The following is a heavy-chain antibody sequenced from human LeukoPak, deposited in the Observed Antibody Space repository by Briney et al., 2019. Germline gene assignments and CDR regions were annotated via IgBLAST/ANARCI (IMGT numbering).Heavy chain of an antibody. D-gene: IGHD4-17*01. CDR2: IRSSGDIT. Sequence: GGSLRLSCAASGFTFRSYLMSWVRQAPGKGLGWVSSIRSSGDITYYADSVKGRFTISRDNSKNTLYLQMNSVRAEDTAVYYCARDLMSKVTLEVAWGQGTLVTVSS. CDR1: GFTFRSYL. J-gene: IGHJ5*02. CDR3: ARDLMSKVTLEVA. V-gene: IGHV3-23*01.